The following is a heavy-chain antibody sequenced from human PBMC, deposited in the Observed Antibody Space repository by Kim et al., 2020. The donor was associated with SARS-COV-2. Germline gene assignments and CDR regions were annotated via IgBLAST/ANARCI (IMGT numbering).Heavy chain of an antibody. CDR1: GGSISSSSYY. Sequence: SETLSLTCTVSGGSISSSSYYWGWIRQPPGKGLEWIGSIYYCGSTYYNPSLKSRVTISVDTSKNQFSLKLSSVTAADTAVYYCARPRYDILTCYPPYFD. J-gene: IGHJ4*01. D-gene: IGHD3-9*01. CDR3: ARPRYDILTCYPPYFD. V-gene: IGHV4-39*01. CDR2: IYYCGST.